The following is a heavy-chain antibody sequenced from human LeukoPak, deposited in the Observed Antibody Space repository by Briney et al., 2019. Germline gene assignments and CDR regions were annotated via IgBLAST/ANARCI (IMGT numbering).Heavy chain of an antibody. D-gene: IGHD2-2*01. Sequence: PSETLSLTCTVSGGSISSGDYYWSWIRQPPGKGLEWIGYIYYSGSTYYNPSLKSQVTISVDTSKNQFSLKLSSVTAADTAVYYCARDRIVVVPAATGLLYYGMDVWGQGTTVTVSS. CDR3: ARDRIVVVPAATGLLYYGMDV. CDR2: IYYSGST. V-gene: IGHV4-30-4*01. CDR1: GGSISSGDYY. J-gene: IGHJ6*02.